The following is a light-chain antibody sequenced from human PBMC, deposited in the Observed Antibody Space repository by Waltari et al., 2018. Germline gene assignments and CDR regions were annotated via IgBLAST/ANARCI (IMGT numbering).Light chain of an antibody. CDR1: SGHSSNI. V-gene: IGLV4-69*01. CDR3: ETGGHGTWV. CDR2: VNSDGSH. J-gene: IGLJ3*02. Sequence: QLVLTQSPSASASLGASVKLTCTRSSGHSSNIIAWLQQQPGKGPRYLMQVNSDGSHRKGDEIPDRFSGPSSGAERYLTISSLQSEDEADSYCETGGHGTWVFGGGTKLTVL.